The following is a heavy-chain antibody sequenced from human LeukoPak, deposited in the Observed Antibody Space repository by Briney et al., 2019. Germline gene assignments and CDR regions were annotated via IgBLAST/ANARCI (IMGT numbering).Heavy chain of an antibody. D-gene: IGHD2-15*01. Sequence: PGGSLRLSCAASGFTFSSYSMNWVRQAPGKGLEWVSYISSSSSTIYYADSVKGRFTISRDNAKNSLYLQMNSLRDEDTAVYYCARDPFLGYCSGGSCYAYYGTDVWGQGTTVTVSS. J-gene: IGHJ6*02. CDR3: ARDPFLGYCSGGSCYAYYGTDV. V-gene: IGHV3-48*02. CDR2: ISSSSSTI. CDR1: GFTFSSYS.